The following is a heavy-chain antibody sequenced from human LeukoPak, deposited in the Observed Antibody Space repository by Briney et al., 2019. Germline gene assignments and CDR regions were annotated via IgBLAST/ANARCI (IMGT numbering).Heavy chain of an antibody. Sequence: ASVKVSCKASGYTFTGYYMHLVRQAPGQGLEWMGRINPNSGGTNYAQKFQGRVTMTRDTSISTAYMELSRLRSDDTAVYYCARGGDYYDSSGYYRTFDYWGQGALVTVSS. J-gene: IGHJ4*02. CDR3: ARGGDYYDSSGYYRTFDY. CDR2: INPNSGGT. CDR1: GYTFTGYY. D-gene: IGHD3-22*01. V-gene: IGHV1-2*06.